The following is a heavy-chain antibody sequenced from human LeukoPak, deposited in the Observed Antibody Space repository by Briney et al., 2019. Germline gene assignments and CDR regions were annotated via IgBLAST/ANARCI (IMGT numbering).Heavy chain of an antibody. D-gene: IGHD3-9*01. CDR3: ARPGILTGYFDY. V-gene: IGHV4-39*01. J-gene: IGHJ4*02. Sequence: SETLSLTCTVSGGSISSSSYYWGWIRQPPGKGLEWIGSIYYSGSTYYNPSLKSRVTISVDTSKNQFSLKLSSVTAADTAVYYCARPGILTGYFDYWDQGTLVTVSS. CDR1: GGSISSSSYY. CDR2: IYYSGST.